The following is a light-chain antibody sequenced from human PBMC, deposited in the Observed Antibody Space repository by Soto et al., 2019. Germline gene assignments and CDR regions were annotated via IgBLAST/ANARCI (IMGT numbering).Light chain of an antibody. CDR2: SSS. CDR3: QQYNNWPPWT. Sequence: EIVMTQSPAPLSVSPGERATLSCRASQSISSNLAWYQQKPGQASRLLIFSSSTRATGIPARFSGSWSGTAFPLTISSLQSEDFAIYYCQQYNNWPPWTCGQGTKVEIK. CDR1: QSISSN. J-gene: IGKJ1*01. V-gene: IGKV3-15*01.